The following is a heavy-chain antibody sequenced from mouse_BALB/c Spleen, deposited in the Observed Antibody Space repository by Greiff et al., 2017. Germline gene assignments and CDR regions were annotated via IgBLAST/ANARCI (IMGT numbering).Heavy chain of an antibody. J-gene: IGHJ3*01. V-gene: IGHV5-17*02. CDR1: GFTFSSFG. CDR3: ARGGITTAWFAY. CDR2: ISSGSSTI. D-gene: IGHD2-4*01. Sequence: EVKVIESGGGLVQPGGSRKLSCAASGFTFSSFGMHWVRPAPEKGLEWVAYISSGSSTIYYADTVKGRFTISRDNPKNTLFLQMTSLRSEDTAMYYCARGGITTAWFAYWGQGTLVTVSA.